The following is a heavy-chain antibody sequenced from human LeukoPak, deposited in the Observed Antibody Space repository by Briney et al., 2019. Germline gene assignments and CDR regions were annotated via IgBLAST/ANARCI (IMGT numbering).Heavy chain of an antibody. CDR3: AKRVHSSSWYAAFDY. CDR2: ISGSGTTT. CDR1: GFTFSNYA. Sequence: GGSLRLSCAASGFTFSNYAINWVRQAPGKGLEWVSSISGSGTTTFYADPVKGRFTISRDNSRNTVYLQMNSLRAEDTAIYYCAKRVHSSSWYAAFDYWGQGTLVTVSS. V-gene: IGHV3-23*01. J-gene: IGHJ4*02. D-gene: IGHD6-13*01.